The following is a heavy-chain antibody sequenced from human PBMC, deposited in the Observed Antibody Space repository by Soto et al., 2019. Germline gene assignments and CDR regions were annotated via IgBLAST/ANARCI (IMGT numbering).Heavy chain of an antibody. D-gene: IGHD2-8*01. V-gene: IGHV2-5*02. CDR3: AHRRYCTIGVRPETWCDS. CDR2: IYWDDYK. J-gene: IGHJ5*01. CDR1: GFSLSTSGGG. Sequence: SGPTLVNPTQTLTLTCTFSGFSLSTSGGGVGWIRQPPGKALEWRALIYWDDYKRYSPSLTRRLTITKDTSKHQVVLTMTTMDPVDTATYHCAHRRYCTIGVRPETWCDSWGQGPLGTVSS.